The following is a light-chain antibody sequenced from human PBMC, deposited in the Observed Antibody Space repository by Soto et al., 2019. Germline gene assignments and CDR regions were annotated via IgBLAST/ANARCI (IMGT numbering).Light chain of an antibody. CDR1: SSDIGRYDY. J-gene: IGLJ3*02. CDR2: RVI. CDR3: GSYTSATTWV. Sequence: QSVLTQPASVSGSPGQSITISCTGISSDIGRYDYVSWYQQFPGKAPKLMIYRVINRPSGVSDRFSGSKSGNSASLSISGLQPEDEASYFCGSYTSATTWVFGGGTKLTVL. V-gene: IGLV2-14*03.